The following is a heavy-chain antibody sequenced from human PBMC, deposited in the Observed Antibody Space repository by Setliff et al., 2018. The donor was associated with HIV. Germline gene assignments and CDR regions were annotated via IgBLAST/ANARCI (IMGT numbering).Heavy chain of an antibody. V-gene: IGHV1-3*01. CDR2: INPGNGNT. D-gene: IGHD6-13*01. CDR3: ARGITAAGTGFGY. CDR1: GYTFTNYP. Sequence: ASVKVSCKASGYTFTNYPIHWVRQAPGQRLEWMGWINPGNGNTKYSQNLQGRVTITRDTSASTAYMELSSLRSEHTAVYYCARGITAAGTGFGYWGQGTLVTVSS. J-gene: IGHJ4*02.